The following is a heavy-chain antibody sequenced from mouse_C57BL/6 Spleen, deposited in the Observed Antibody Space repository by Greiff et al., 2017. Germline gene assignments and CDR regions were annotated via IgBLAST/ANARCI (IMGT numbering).Heavy chain of an antibody. CDR3: ARQDGITTGFAY. Sequence: DVHLVESGGDLVKPGGSLKLSCAASGFTFSSYGMSWVRQTPDKRLEWVATISSGGSYTYYPDSVKGRFTISRDNAKNTLYLQMSSLKSEDTAMYYCARQDGITTGFAYWGQGTLVTVSA. D-gene: IGHD1-1*01. CDR2: ISSGGSYT. J-gene: IGHJ3*01. CDR1: GFTFSSYG. V-gene: IGHV5-6*01.